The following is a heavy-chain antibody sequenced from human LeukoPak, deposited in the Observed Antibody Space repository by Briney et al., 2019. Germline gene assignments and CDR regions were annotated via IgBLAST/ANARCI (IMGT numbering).Heavy chain of an antibody. D-gene: IGHD5-18*01. CDR3: ARRPVDTSMVGLDY. V-gene: IGHV5-51*01. Sequence: GESLKISCKGSGYSFTSHWIGWVRQMPGEGLEWMGIMYPGDSDTRYSPSFQGQVTISADKSISTAYLQWSSLKASDTAIYCCARRPVDTSMVGLDYWGQGTLVTVSS. J-gene: IGHJ4*02. CDR1: GYSFTSHW. CDR2: MYPGDSDT.